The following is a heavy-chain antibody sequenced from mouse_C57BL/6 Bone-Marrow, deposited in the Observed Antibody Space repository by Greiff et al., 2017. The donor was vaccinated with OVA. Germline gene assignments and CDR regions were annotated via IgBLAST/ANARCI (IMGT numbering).Heavy chain of an antibody. CDR2: INPSTGGT. D-gene: IGHD2-12*01. V-gene: IGHV1-42*01. CDR1: GYSFPGYY. Sequence: EVQLLQSGPELVKPGDSVKISCKASGYSFPGYYMTWVQQSPEKSLEWIGEINPSTGGTTYNQKFKAKATLTVDKSSSTAYMQLKSLTSEDSAVYFCARVTPVWFAYWGQGTLLTVSA. J-gene: IGHJ3*01. CDR3: ARVTPVWFAY.